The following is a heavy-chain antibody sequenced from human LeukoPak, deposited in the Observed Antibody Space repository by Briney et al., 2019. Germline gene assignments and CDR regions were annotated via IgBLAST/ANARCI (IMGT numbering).Heavy chain of an antibody. CDR1: GYTFTSYY. D-gene: IGHD6-19*01. CDR2: INPSGGST. Sequence: GASVKVSCKASGYTFTSYYMHWVRQAPGQGLEWMGIINPSGGSTSYAQKFQGRVTMTRDTSTSTVYMELSSLRSEDTAVYYCARASVAGDYYYYYGMDVWGQGTTVTVSS. V-gene: IGHV1-46*01. J-gene: IGHJ6*02. CDR3: ARASVAGDYYYYYGMDV.